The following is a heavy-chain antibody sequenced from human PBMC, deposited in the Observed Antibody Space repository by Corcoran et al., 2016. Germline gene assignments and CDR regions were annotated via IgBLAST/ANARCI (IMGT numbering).Heavy chain of an antibody. V-gene: IGHV1-3*01. CDR3: ARDGGWFGEVFDY. CDR2: INAGNGNT. CDR1: GYTFTSYA. J-gene: IGHJ4*02. D-gene: IGHD3-10*01. Sequence: QVQLVQSGAEVKKPGASVKVSCKASGYTFTSYAMHWVRQAPGQRLEWMGWINAGNGNTKYSQKFQGRVTITRDTSASTAYMELSSLRSEDTSVYYCARDGGWFGEVFDYWGQGTLVTFSS.